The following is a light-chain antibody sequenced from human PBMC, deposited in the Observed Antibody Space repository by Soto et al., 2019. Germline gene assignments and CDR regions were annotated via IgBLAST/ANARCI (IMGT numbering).Light chain of an antibody. CDR3: QQYGSSPSIT. Sequence: EIVITQSPATLSVSPGERATLSCRASQSVSTNLAWYQQKPGQSPRLLIYGTSTRATDIPARFSGSGSGTEFTLTISRLEPEDFAVYYCQQYGSSPSITFGQGTRLEIK. J-gene: IGKJ5*01. CDR1: QSVSTN. CDR2: GTS. V-gene: IGKV3-15*01.